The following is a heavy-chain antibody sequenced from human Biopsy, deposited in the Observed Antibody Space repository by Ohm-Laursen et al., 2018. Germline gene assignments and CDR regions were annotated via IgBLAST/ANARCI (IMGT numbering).Heavy chain of an antibody. CDR2: IYYSGST. CDR1: GGSISSDY. Sequence: SETLSLTCTVSGGSISSDYWSWIRQTPGKGLEWIGYIYYSGSTNHNPSLKSRVTISVDTSKNQFSLRLNSVTAADTAVYYWARATNSTGWPYYYFYGMDVWGQGTMVTVSS. J-gene: IGHJ6*02. D-gene: IGHD2/OR15-2a*01. CDR3: ARATNSTGWPYYYFYGMDV. V-gene: IGHV4-59*01.